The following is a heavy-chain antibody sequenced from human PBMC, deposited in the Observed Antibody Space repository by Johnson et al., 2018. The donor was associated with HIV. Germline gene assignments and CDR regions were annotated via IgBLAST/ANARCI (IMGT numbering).Heavy chain of an antibody. J-gene: IGHJ3*02. V-gene: IGHV3-30-3*01. CDR1: GFTFDDYA. Sequence: QVQLVESGGGLVQPGRSLRLSCAASGFTFDDYAMHCVRQAPGKGLEWVSVISYDGSNNYYADSVKGRFTISRDNSKNTLYLEMNGLRAEDTAVYYCARDLTGSYAVDIWGHGTMVTVSS. CDR2: ISYDGSNN. CDR3: ARDLTGSYAVDI. D-gene: IGHD1-26*01.